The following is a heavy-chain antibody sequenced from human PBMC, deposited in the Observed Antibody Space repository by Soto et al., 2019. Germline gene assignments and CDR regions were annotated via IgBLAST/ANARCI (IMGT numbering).Heavy chain of an antibody. D-gene: IGHD4-17*01. V-gene: IGHV1-18*01. CDR1: GYRFTSAG. CDR3: SRGDYLHDL. CDR2: VSPYYGST. Sequence: QVQLVQSGAEVKRPGASVRVSCKASGYRFTSAGINWVRQAPGQGLEWMGWVSPYYGSTKYARKFQGRVTMTTDMYTTTASMELRSLTVDDTAVYFCSRGDYLHDLWGQGTLVTVSS. J-gene: IGHJ5*02.